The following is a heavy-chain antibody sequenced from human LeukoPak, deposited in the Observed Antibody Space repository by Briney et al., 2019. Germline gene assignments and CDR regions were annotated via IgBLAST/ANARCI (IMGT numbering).Heavy chain of an antibody. V-gene: IGHV3-74*01. CDR3: ARGPSRMIPDY. CDR2: INSDESST. CDR1: GFTFSSYW. Sequence: PGGSLRLSCAASGFTFSSYWMHWVRQAPEKGLVWVSRINSDESSTSYADSVKGRFTIFRDNAKNTLYLQMNSLRAEDTAVYYCARGPSRMIPDYWGQGTLVTVSS. J-gene: IGHJ4*02. D-gene: IGHD2-15*01.